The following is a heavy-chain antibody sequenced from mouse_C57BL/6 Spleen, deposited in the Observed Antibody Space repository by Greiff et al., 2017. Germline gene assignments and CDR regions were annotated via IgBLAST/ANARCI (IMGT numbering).Heavy chain of an antibody. Sequence: DVKLVESGAELVRPGASVKLSCTASGFNIKDDYMHWVKQRPEQGLEWIGWIDPENGDTEYASKFQGKATITADTSSNTAYLQLSSLTSEDTAVYYCTTRDGYLYYFDYWGQGTTLTVSS. J-gene: IGHJ2*01. D-gene: IGHD2-3*01. CDR3: TTRDGYLYYFDY. V-gene: IGHV14-4*01. CDR1: GFNIKDDY. CDR2: IDPENGDT.